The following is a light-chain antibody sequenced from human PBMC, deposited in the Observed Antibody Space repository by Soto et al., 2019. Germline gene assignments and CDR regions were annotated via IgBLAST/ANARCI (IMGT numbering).Light chain of an antibody. Sequence: EIVMTQSPATLSVSPGERATLSCRASQSVSSNLAWYQQKPGQAPRLLIYGASTRATGIQARFSGSGSGTEFTLTISSLQSEDFAVYDCQQYNNWPPELTFGGGTKVEIK. CDR3: QQYNNWPPELT. CDR2: GAS. V-gene: IGKV3-15*01. CDR1: QSVSSN. J-gene: IGKJ4*01.